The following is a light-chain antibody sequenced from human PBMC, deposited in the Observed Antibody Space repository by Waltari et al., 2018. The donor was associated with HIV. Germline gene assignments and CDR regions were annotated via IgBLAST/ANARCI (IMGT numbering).Light chain of an antibody. J-gene: IGLJ1*01. CDR1: SSDVGSYNL. CDR2: EVS. V-gene: IGLV2-23*02. Sequence: QSALTQPASVSGSPGQSLTIPCTGTSSDVGSYNLVSWYQQHPGKAPKLMIYEVSKRPSGVSNRFSGSKSGNTASLTISGLQAEDEADYYCCSYAGSSTHVFGSGTKVTVL. CDR3: CSYAGSSTHV.